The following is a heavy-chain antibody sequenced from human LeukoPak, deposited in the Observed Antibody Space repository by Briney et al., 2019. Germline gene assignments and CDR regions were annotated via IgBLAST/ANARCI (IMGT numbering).Heavy chain of an antibody. D-gene: IGHD6-19*01. V-gene: IGHV4-59*12. CDR1: GXSISSYY. J-gene: IGHJ6*02. CDR3: ARVLGRSGWYDWDYYYYYGMDV. Sequence: SETLSLTCTVSGXSISSYYWSWIRQPPGKGLEWIGYIYYSGSTNYNPSLKSRVTISVDTSKNQFSLKLSSVTAADTAVYYCARVLGRSGWYDWDYYYYYGMDVWGQGTTVTVSS. CDR2: IYYSGST.